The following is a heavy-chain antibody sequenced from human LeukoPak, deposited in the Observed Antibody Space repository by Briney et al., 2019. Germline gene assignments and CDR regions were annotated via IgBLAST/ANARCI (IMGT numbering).Heavy chain of an antibody. CDR2: IKQDGSEQ. D-gene: IGHD3-10*01. J-gene: IGHJ5*02. Sequence: GGSLRLSCAASGFTFSNAWMSWVRQAPGKGLEWVAHIKQDGSEQYCVDSVKGRFTISRDNAKNSLSLQMNSLRAEDTAVYYCARPLLYYYGSETYFWFDPWGQGTLVTVSS. CDR3: ARPLLYYYGSETYFWFDP. V-gene: IGHV3-7*01. CDR1: GFTFSNAW.